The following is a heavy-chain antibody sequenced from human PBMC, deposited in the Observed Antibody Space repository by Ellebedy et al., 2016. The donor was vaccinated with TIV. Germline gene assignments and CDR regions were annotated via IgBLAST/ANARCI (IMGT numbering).Heavy chain of an antibody. D-gene: IGHD3-3*01. V-gene: IGHV1-3*04. CDR2: INTGNGNT. Sequence: ASVKVSXXASGHSFTSYGIHWVRQAPGQSLEWMGWINTGNGNTKYSQKLQGRVTITRDTSGSTAYMELSSLMSEDTAVYYCATREWQDPMDVWGQGTTVTVSS. CDR3: ATREWQDPMDV. J-gene: IGHJ6*02. CDR1: GHSFTSYG.